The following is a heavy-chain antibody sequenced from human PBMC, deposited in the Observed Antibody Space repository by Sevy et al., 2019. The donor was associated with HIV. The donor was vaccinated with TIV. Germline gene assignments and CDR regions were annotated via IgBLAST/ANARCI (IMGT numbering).Heavy chain of an antibody. CDR2: FDPEDGRT. J-gene: IGHJ4*02. CDR3: ATTKDYYESSGYPFDY. Sequence: ASVKVSCKVSGYTLSQLSMHWVRQAPGKGLEWVGTFDPEDGRTIYAQKFQGRVTMTEDTSTDTAYMELNSLNSEDTAGYYCATTKDYYESSGYPFDYWGQGTQVTVSS. CDR1: GYTLSQLS. D-gene: IGHD3-22*01. V-gene: IGHV1-24*01.